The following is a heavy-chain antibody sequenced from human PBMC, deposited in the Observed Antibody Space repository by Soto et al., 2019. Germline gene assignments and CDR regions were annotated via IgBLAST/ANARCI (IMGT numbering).Heavy chain of an antibody. CDR3: AREKDWAFDY. CDR2: IFASSTTI. J-gene: IGHJ4*02. V-gene: IGHV3-48*04. Sequence: GGSLRLSCVASGFTFSSYSMVWVRQAPGKGLEWISYIFASSTTIYYADSVKGRFTVSRDNARNSLFLLMNSLRAEDTAVYYCAREKDWAFDYWGQGTLVTVSX. CDR1: GFTFSSYS. D-gene: IGHD3-9*01.